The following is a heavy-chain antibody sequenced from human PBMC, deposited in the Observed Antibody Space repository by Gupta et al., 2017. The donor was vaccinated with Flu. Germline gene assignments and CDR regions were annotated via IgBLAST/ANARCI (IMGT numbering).Heavy chain of an antibody. CDR2: IASDGSHK. V-gene: IGHV3-30*18. D-gene: IGHD2-2*01. CDR3: AKDGPWTASCPYYCYYMDV. Sequence: QMQLVESGGGVVQFGTSLRLSCAAPVFTFSRYRMHWVRQAPGKGLEWVADIASDGSHKDYADSVRGRFTISRDNSENTLSLEMDSLRVEDTAVYYCAKDGPWTASCPYYCYYMDVWGKGTTVTVSS. CDR1: VFTFSRYR. J-gene: IGHJ6*03.